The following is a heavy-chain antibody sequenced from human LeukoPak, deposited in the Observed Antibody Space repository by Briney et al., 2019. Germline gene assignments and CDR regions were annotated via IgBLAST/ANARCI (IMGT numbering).Heavy chain of an antibody. Sequence: SETLSLTCTVSGGSISTYYWTWIGQPPGKGLEWIGYIYYSRSTNYNPSLKSRVTTSIDTSKNPFSLNLSSVTAADTAVYYCARDPGYISNWYNHWFDPWGQGTLVTVSS. CDR1: GGSISTYY. CDR2: IYYSRST. CDR3: ARDPGYISNWYNHWFDP. V-gene: IGHV4-59*01. D-gene: IGHD6-13*01. J-gene: IGHJ5*02.